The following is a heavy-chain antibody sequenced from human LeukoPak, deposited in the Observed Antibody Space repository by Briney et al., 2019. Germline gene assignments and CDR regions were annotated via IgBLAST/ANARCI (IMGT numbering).Heavy chain of an antibody. CDR3: ARGNSNGFDV. CDR2: IRFDGTAQ. Sequence: PGGSLRLSCSASGFTFNNYGMDWVRQAPGKGLEWVAFIRFDGTAQYYADSVKGRFTISRGNSKNTLYLQVNSVRPEDTAVYYCARGNSNGFDVWGQGTMVTVSS. J-gene: IGHJ3*01. CDR1: GFTFNNYG. V-gene: IGHV3-30*02. D-gene: IGHD1-7*01.